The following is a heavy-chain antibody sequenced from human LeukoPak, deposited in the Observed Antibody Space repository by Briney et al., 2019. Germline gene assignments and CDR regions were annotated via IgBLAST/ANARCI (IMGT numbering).Heavy chain of an antibody. CDR2: ISAYNGNT. Sequence: ASVKVSCKASGYTFTSYGISWVRQAPGQGLEWMGWISAYNGNTNYAQKLQGRVTMTTDTSTSTAYMELRSLRSDDTAAYYCARVLRVSRLNDAFDIWGQGTMVTVSS. V-gene: IGHV1-18*01. CDR1: GYTFTSYG. J-gene: IGHJ3*02. CDR3: ARVLRVSRLNDAFDI. D-gene: IGHD2-15*01.